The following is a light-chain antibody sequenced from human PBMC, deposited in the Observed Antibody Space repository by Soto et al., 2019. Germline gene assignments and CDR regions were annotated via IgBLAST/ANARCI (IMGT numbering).Light chain of an antibody. CDR1: SSDVGSYNL. V-gene: IGLV2-23*02. CDR2: EVS. CDR3: CSYGGSYV. J-gene: IGLJ1*01. Sequence: QSALTQPASVSGSPGQSITISCTGTSSDVGSYNLVSWYQQHPGKAPKVMIYEVSKRPSGVSNRFSGSKSGNTASLTISGLQAEDEADYYCCSYGGSYVFGPGIKVTVL.